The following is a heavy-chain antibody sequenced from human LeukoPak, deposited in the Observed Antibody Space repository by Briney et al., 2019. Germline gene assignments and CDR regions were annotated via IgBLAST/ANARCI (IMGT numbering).Heavy chain of an antibody. CDR2: IYYSGNT. CDR3: ARHMRVATIWNWFDS. J-gene: IGHJ5*01. CDR1: GGSISSSSYY. D-gene: IGHD5-12*01. Sequence: SETLSLTCTVSGGSISSSSYYWGWIRQPPGKGLEWIGSIYYSGNTYYNPSLKRLVTRSVDTSKNQFSLRLSSMTAADAAVYYCARHMRVATIWNWFDSWGQGTLVTVSS. V-gene: IGHV4-39*01.